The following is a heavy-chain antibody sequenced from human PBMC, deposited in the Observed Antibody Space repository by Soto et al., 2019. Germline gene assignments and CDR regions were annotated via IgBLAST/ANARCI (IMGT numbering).Heavy chain of an antibody. Sequence: GGSLRLSCAASGFTFSSYGMHWVRQAPGKGLEWVAVISYDGSNKYYADSVKGRFTISRDNSKNTPYLQMNSLRAEDTAVYYCAKGSGGTTEGYYYYGMDVWGQGTTVTVSS. CDR3: AKGSGGTTEGYYYYGMDV. J-gene: IGHJ6*02. CDR2: ISYDGSNK. D-gene: IGHD1-7*01. CDR1: GFTFSSYG. V-gene: IGHV3-30*18.